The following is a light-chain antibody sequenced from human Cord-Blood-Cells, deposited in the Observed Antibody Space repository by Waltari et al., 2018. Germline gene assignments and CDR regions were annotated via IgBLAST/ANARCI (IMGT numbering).Light chain of an antibody. Sequence: QSVLTQPPSVSGAPGQRDTIPCTGSRSNIGAGYDVHWYQQLPATAPKLLIYGNSNRPSGVPDRFSGSKSGTSASLAITGLQAEDEADYYCQSYDSSLSGSVFGGGTKLTVL. CDR3: QSYDSSLSGSV. J-gene: IGLJ2*01. CDR1: RSNIGAGYD. CDR2: GNS. V-gene: IGLV1-40*01.